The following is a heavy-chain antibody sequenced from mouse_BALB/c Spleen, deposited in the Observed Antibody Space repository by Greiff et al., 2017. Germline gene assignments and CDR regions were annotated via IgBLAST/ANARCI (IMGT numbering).Heavy chain of an antibody. Sequence: EVQLQQSGPELVKPGASVKISCKASGYSFTGYCMTWVMQSHGKSLEWIGRINPYNGDTFYNQKFKGKATLTVDKSSSTAHMELRSLASEDSAVYYCARPYGNDYYAMDYRGQGTSVTVSA. CDR2: INPYNGDT. D-gene: IGHD2-1*01. J-gene: IGHJ4*01. V-gene: IGHV1-20*02. CDR3: ARPYGNDYYAMDY. CDR1: GYSFTGYC.